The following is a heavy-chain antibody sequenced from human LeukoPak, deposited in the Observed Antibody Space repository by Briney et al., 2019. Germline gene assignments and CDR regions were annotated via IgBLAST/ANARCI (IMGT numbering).Heavy chain of an antibody. D-gene: IGHD3/OR15-3a*01. CDR1: GFTFSTYW. CDR3: VRDLVWDTGRVDY. Sequence: PGGSLRLSCAASGFTFSTYWMHWVRQVPGKGLVWVSRISSDGANANYADSVKGRFTISRDNAKNSLFLQMNSLRDEDTATYYCVRDLVWDTGRVDYWGQGTLVTVSS. J-gene: IGHJ4*02. V-gene: IGHV3-74*01. CDR2: ISSDGANA.